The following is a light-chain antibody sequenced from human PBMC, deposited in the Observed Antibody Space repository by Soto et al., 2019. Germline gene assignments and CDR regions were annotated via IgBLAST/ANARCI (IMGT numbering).Light chain of an antibody. CDR1: SRDVGGYNY. CDR2: EVR. Sequence: QSVLTQPASVSGSPGQSITISCTGSSRDVGGYNYVSWYQQHPGKAPKLMIYEVRNRPSGVSNRFSGSKSGNTASLTISGLQAEDEADYYCSSYTSSSTFYVFGTGTKVTVL. CDR3: SSYTSSSTFYV. V-gene: IGLV2-14*01. J-gene: IGLJ1*01.